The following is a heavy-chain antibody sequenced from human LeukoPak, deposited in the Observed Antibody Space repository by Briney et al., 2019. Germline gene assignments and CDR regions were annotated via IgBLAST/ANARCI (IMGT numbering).Heavy chain of an antibody. Sequence: GGSLRLSCAASGFTFSSYGMHWVRQAPGKGLEWVAVIWYDGSKKYYVDSVKGRFTISRDNSKNTLYLQMNSLRAEDTAVYYCASRDGDNDRGFDYWGQGTLVTVSS. D-gene: IGHD4-23*01. CDR1: GFTFSSYG. V-gene: IGHV3-33*01. CDR2: IWYDGSKK. J-gene: IGHJ4*02. CDR3: ASRDGDNDRGFDY.